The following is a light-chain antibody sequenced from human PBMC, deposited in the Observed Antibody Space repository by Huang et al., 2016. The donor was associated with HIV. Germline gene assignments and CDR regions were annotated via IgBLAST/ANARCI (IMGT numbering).Light chain of an antibody. Sequence: EIVLTQSPGTLSVSPGERSTLSCRASQSFSSSYLAWYQQKPGQAPRLLIYAASSRATGIPDMVSGSGSGTVFTLTISRLDPEDFAVYYCQQFSNSVTFGGGTKVEIK. CDR1: QSFSSSY. J-gene: IGKJ4*01. V-gene: IGKV3-20*01. CDR3: QQFSNSVT. CDR2: AAS.